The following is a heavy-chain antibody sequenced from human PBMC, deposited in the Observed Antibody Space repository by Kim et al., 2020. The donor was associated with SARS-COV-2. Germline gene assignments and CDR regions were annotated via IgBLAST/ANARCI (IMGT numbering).Heavy chain of an antibody. CDR3: AGVPSGSSSWYWFDP. J-gene: IGHJ5*02. V-gene: IGHV3-11*05. Sequence: ADAVKGPFTISRDNAQNSLYLQMNSLRAEDTAVYYWAGVPSGSSSWYWFDPWGQGTLVTVSS. D-gene: IGHD6-13*01.